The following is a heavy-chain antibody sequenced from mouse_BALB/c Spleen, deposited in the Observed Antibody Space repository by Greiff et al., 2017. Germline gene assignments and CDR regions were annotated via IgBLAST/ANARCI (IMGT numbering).Heavy chain of an antibody. CDR1: GYSITSGYY. D-gene: IGHD2-3*01. CDR2: ISYDGSN. CDR3: ARWLLRFYYAMDY. V-gene: IGHV3-6*02. Sequence: EVQVVESGPGLVKPSQSLSLTCSVTGYSITSGYYWNWIRQFPGNKLEWMGYISYDGSNNYNPSLKNRISITRDTSKNQFFLKLNSVTTEDTATYYCARWLLRFYYAMDYWGQGTSVTVSS. J-gene: IGHJ4*01.